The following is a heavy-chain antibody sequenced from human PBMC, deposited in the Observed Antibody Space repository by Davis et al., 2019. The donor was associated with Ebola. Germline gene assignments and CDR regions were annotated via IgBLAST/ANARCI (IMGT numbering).Heavy chain of an antibody. V-gene: IGHV1-46*01. J-gene: IGHJ6*02. D-gene: IGHD3-10*01. Sequence: AASVKVSCKASGYTFTSYYMHWVRQAPGQGLEWMGIINPSGGSTSYAQKFQGRVTMTRDTSTSTVYMELSSLRSEDTAVYYCARVYGSGGYFYYYYGMDVWGQGTTVTVSS. CDR3: ARVYGSGGYFYYYYGMDV. CDR1: GYTFTSYY. CDR2: INPSGGST.